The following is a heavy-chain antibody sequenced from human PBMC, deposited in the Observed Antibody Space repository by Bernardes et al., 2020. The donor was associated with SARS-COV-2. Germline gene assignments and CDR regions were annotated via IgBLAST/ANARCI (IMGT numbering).Heavy chain of an antibody. V-gene: IGHV3-30*18. CDR1: GFTFSNYD. D-gene: IGHD6-19*01. CDR2: ISYDGSNK. Sequence: RRSLRLSCPASGFTFSNYDMHWVRQAPGKGLEWVAVISYDGSNKYYADSVKGRFTISRDNSKNTLYLQMNSLRAEDTAVYYCAKDIRTSSGWY. CDR3: AKDIRTSSGWY. J-gene: IGHJ2*01.